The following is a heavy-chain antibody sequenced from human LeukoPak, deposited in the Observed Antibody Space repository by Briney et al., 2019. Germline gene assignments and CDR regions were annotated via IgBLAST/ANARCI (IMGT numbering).Heavy chain of an antibody. J-gene: IGHJ6*02. CDR3: ARDRVVGTYYYGMDV. CDR2: IIPIFGTA. D-gene: IGHD2-2*01. V-gene: IGHV1-69*13. Sequence: SVTVSCKASGYTFTSYGISWVRQAPGQGLEWMGGIIPIFGTANYAQKFQGRVTITADESTSTAYMELSSLRPEDTAVYYCARDRVVGTYYYGMDVWGQGTTVTVSS. CDR1: GYTFTSYG.